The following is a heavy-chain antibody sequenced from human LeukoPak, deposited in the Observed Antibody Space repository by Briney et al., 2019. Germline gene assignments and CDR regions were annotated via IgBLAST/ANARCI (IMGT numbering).Heavy chain of an antibody. J-gene: IGHJ4*02. CDR3: AGGTNGYFDY. CDR2: IIPIFGTA. CDR1: GGTFSSYA. Sequence: GASVKVSCKASGGTFSSYAISWVRQALGQGLEWMGGIIPIFGTANYAQKFQGRVTITADKSTSTAYMELSSLRSEDTAVYYCAGGTNGYFDYWGQGTLVTVSS. V-gene: IGHV1-69*06. D-gene: IGHD1-1*01.